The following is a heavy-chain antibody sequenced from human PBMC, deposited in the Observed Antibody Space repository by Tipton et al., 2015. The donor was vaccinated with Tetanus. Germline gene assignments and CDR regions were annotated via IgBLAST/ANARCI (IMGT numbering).Heavy chain of an antibody. V-gene: IGHV1-46*01. Sequence: QLVQSGAEVKKPGASVKVSCKASGYTFTSYYMHWVRQAPGQGLEWMGIINPSGGSTSYAQKFQGRVTMTRDTSTSPVYMELSSLRSEDTAVYYCAREYYPFPPVVVVAATPSPGADWFDPWGQGTLVTVSS. J-gene: IGHJ5*02. CDR2: INPSGGST. D-gene: IGHD2-15*01. CDR3: AREYYPFPPVVVVAATPSPGADWFDP. CDR1: GYTFTSYY.